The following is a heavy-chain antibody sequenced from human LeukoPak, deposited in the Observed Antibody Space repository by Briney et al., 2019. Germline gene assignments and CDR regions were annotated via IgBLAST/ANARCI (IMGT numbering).Heavy chain of an antibody. Sequence: SETLSLTCTVSGGSVSSGSYYWSWIRQPPGKGLEWIGYIYYSGSTNYNPSLKSRVTISVDTSKNQFSLKLSSVTAADTAVYYCARGRHDYVWGSYRYTRLYYFDYWGQGTLVTVSS. CDR1: GGSVSSGSYY. J-gene: IGHJ4*02. CDR3: ARGRHDYVWGSYRYTRLYYFDY. V-gene: IGHV4-61*01. D-gene: IGHD3-16*02. CDR2: IYYSGST.